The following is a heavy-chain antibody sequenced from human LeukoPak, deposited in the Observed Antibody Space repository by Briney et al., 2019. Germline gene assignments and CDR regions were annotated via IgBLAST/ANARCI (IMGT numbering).Heavy chain of an antibody. CDR1: GGSISSGTYY. Sequence: SQTLSLTCTVSGGSISSGTYYWSWIRQHPGKGLEWIGYIYYSGGTYYNPSLKSRVTISVDTSKNQFSLKLSSVTAADTAVYYCARGALRFSYYYYGMDVWGQGTTVTVSS. CDR3: ARGALRFSYYYYGMDV. CDR2: IYYSGGT. D-gene: IGHD3-3*01. J-gene: IGHJ6*02. V-gene: IGHV4-31*03.